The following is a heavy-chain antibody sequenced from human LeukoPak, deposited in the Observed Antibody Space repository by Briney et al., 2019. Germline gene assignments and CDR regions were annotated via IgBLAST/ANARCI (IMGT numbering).Heavy chain of an antibody. CDR2: IFYSGST. Sequence: SETLSLTCTVSGGSISTSNYYWGWIRQPPGKGLEWIGNIFYSGSTYYSPSLRSRVTISVDTSKNQFSLKLTSVTAADTAVYSCARNPLLSYMDVWGKGTTVTVSS. J-gene: IGHJ6*03. V-gene: IGHV4-39*07. CDR1: GGSISTSNYY. D-gene: IGHD3-10*01. CDR3: ARNPLLSYMDV.